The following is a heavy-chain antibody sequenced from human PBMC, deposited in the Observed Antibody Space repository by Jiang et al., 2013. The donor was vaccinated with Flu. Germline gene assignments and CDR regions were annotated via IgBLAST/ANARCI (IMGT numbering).Heavy chain of an antibody. CDR1: GGSISNYY. CDR2: SYYSGNT. V-gene: IGHV4-59*01. CDR3: ARALGYTYGNYYFDY. Sequence: GLVKPSETLSLTCTVSGGSISNYYWSWMRQPPEKGLEWIGFSYYSGNTNYNPSLKSRVTISVDTSKNQFSLKLRSVTAADTAVYYCARALGYTYGNYYFDYWGQGTLVTVSS. J-gene: IGHJ4*02. D-gene: IGHD5-18*01.